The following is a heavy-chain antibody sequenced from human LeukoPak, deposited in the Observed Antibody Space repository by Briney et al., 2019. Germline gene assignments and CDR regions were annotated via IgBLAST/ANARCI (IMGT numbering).Heavy chain of an antibody. CDR3: ARGRVYDSSGYTNGDAFDI. J-gene: IGHJ3*02. V-gene: IGHV1-18*01. CDR1: GYTFTSSG. CDR2: ISAYNGNT. Sequence: GASVKVSCKASGYTFTSSGISWVRQAPGQGLEWMGWISAYNGNTNYAQKLQGRVTMTTDTSTSTAYMGLRSLRSDDTAVYYCARGRVYDSSGYTNGDAFDIWGQGTMVTVSS. D-gene: IGHD3-22*01.